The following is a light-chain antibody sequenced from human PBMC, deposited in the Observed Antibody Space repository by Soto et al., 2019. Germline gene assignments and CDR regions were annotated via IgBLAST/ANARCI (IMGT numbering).Light chain of an antibody. CDR2: GAS. CDR3: QQYYSYPWT. J-gene: IGKJ1*01. Sequence: DIQLTQSPSFLSASVGDRVPITCRASQGISSNLAWYQQKPGRAPKLLIFGASTLQSGVPSRFSGSGSGTDFTLTISCLQSEDFATYYCQQYYSYPWTFGQGTKVDI. CDR1: QGISSN. V-gene: IGKV1-9*01.